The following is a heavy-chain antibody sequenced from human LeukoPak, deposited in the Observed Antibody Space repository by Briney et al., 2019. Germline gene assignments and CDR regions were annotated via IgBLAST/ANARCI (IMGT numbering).Heavy chain of an antibody. D-gene: IGHD6-13*01. CDR2: INPSSGNA. CDR3: AREGLRAAAGTADY. Sequence: ASEKVSCKASGYTFTNYFLHWVRQAPGQGLEWMGIINPSSGNAYYAQNFQDRVTMTRDTSTSTVYMELSSLRSEDTAVYYCAREGLRAAAGTADYWGQGTLVTVSS. J-gene: IGHJ4*02. CDR1: GYTFTNYF. V-gene: IGHV1-46*01.